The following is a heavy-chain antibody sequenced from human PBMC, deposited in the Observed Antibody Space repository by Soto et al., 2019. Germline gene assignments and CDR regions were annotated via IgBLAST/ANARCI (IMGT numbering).Heavy chain of an antibody. CDR3: ARTYCSGGSCYYFDY. V-gene: IGHV4-31*03. CDR1: GGSISSGRYY. CDR2: IYYSGNT. Sequence: PSWTLSLTCTVSGGSISSGRYYWSWIRQHPGKGLEWIGYIYYSGNTHYNPSLESRLTISVDTSENQFSLKLSSVTAADTAVYYCARTYCSGGSCYYFDYWGQGTLVTVSS. J-gene: IGHJ4*02. D-gene: IGHD2-15*01.